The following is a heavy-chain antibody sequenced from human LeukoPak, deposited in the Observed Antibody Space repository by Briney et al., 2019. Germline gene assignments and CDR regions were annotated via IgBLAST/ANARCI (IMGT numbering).Heavy chain of an antibody. CDR2: FDPEDGET. V-gene: IGHV1-24*01. Sequence: ASVKVSCKVSGYTLTELSMHWVRQAPGKGLEWMGDFDPEDGETIYAQKFQGRVTMTEDTSTDTAYMELSSLRSEDTAVYYCATAHLFGWSGYPHPFDYWGQGTLVTVSS. CDR1: GYTLTELS. CDR3: ATAHLFGWSGYPHPFDY. J-gene: IGHJ4*02. D-gene: IGHD3-3*01.